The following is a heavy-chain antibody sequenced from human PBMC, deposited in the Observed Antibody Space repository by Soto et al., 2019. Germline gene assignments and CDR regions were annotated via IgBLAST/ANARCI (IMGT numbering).Heavy chain of an antibody. CDR3: ARSSIGEGWFDP. D-gene: IGHD3-10*01. CDR1: GGSISSSIYY. J-gene: IGHJ5*02. Sequence: SETLSLTCTVSGGSISSSIYYWGWVRQPPGKGLEWIGNIYFTGSTYYYPSLKSRVTISVDTSKNQFSLKLSSVTAADTAVFYCARSSIGEGWFDPWGQGTLVAVSS. V-gene: IGHV4-39*01. CDR2: IYFTGST.